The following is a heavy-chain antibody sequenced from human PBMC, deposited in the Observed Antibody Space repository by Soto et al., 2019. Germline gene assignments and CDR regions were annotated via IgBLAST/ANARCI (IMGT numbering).Heavy chain of an antibody. Sequence: VQLLESGGGLVQPGGSLRLSCEASGFTFSNYAMAWVRQTPGEGPEWVSTIGGGDDIFYAESVQGRFIISRDDSRSTMYLQMDNLRVDDTAIYFCAKDSISYYGIYDAFDVWGQGTVVTVSS. V-gene: IGHV3-23*01. D-gene: IGHD1-26*01. J-gene: IGHJ3*01. CDR3: AKDSISYYGIYDAFDV. CDR1: GFTFSNYA. CDR2: IGGGDDI.